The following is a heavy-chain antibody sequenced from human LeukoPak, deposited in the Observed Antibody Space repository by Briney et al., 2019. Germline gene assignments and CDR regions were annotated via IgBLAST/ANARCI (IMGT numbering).Heavy chain of an antibody. CDR1: GGSISSYY. CDR2: IYYSGST. Sequence: SETLSLTCTVSGGSISSYYWSWIRQPPGKGLEWIGYIYYSGSTNYNPSLKCRVTISVDTSKNQFSLKLSSVTAADTAVYYCARGKAMDPYYYYGMDVWGQGTTVTVSS. CDR3: ARGKAMDPYYYYGMDV. V-gene: IGHV4-59*01. J-gene: IGHJ6*02. D-gene: IGHD5-18*01.